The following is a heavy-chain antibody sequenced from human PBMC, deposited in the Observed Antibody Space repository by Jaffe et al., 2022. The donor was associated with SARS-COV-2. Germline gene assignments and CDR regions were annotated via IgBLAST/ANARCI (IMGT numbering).Heavy chain of an antibody. CDR2: IYYSGST. J-gene: IGHJ3*02. CDR1: GGSFSSSSYY. D-gene: IGHD3-16*02. V-gene: IGHV4-39*01. CDR3: ARQPLGAFDI. Sequence: QLQLQESGPGLVKPSEILSLTCTVSGGSFSSSSYYWGWIRQPPGKGLEWIGSIYYSGSTYYNPSLKSRVTISVDTSKNQFSLKLSSVTAADTAVYYCARQPLGAFDIWGQGTMVTVSS.